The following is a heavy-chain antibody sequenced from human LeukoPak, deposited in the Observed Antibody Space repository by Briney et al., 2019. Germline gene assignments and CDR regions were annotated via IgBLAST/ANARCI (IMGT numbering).Heavy chain of an antibody. V-gene: IGHV3-30-3*01. D-gene: IGHD5-12*01. CDR2: VSHDGSNK. CDR1: GFTFRTYA. J-gene: IGHJ4*01. Sequence: GGSLRLYCAASGFTFRTYAMHWVRQAPGKGLEWVAVVSHDGSNKYYADSVKGRFTISRDNSKNTLYLQMNSLRAEDTAVYYCAKDRDSSGYYLGGDYWGQGTLVTVSP. CDR3: AKDRDSSGYYLGGDY.